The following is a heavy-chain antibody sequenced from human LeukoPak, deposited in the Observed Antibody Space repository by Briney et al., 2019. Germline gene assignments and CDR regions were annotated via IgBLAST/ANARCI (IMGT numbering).Heavy chain of an antibody. CDR3: ARGVGREMATFELDY. V-gene: IGHV4-59*01. D-gene: IGHD5-24*01. Sequence: SETLSLTCTVSGGSISSYYWSWIRQPPGKGLEWIGYIYYSGSTNYNPSLKSRVTISVDTSKNQFSLKLSSVTAADTAVHYCARGVGREMATFELDYWGQGTLVTVSS. CDR1: GGSISSYY. CDR2: IYYSGST. J-gene: IGHJ4*02.